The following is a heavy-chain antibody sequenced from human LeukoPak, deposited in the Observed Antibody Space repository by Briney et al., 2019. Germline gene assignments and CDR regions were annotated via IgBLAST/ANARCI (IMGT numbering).Heavy chain of an antibody. J-gene: IGHJ4*02. V-gene: IGHV3-30*14. CDR3: ARDDWGSGIPLLY. Sequence: GALRLSCAASGFTFSSYAMHWVRQAPGKGPEWVAVISYDGSNKYYADSVKGRFTNSRDNSKNTLYLQMNRLRAEDTAVYYCARDDWGSGIPLLYWGQGTLVTVSS. CDR2: ISYDGSNK. D-gene: IGHD7-27*01. CDR1: GFTFSSYA.